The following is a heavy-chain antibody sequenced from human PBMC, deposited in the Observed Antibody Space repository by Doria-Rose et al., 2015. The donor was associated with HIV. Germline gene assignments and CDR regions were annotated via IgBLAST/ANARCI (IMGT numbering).Heavy chain of an antibody. V-gene: IGHV2-26*01. CDR3: ARIKSSRWYHKYYFDF. CDR2: LFSDDER. CDR1: GVSLSSPGMG. Sequence: QITLKESGPVLVKPTETLTLTCTVSGVSLSSPGMGVSWIRQPPGKALEWLANLFSDDERSYNTSLKGSLTIARGTSKSQVVLTMTDMDPVDTATYYCARIKSSRWYHKYYFDFWGQGTLVIVSA. J-gene: IGHJ4*02. D-gene: IGHD6-13*01.